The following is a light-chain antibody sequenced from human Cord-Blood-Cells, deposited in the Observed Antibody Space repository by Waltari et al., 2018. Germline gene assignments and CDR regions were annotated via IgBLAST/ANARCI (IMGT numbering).Light chain of an antibody. CDR1: QSISSY. CDR2: AAS. Sequence: DIQMTQSPSSLSASVRDRVTIPCRASQSISSYLTWYQQKPGKAPKLLIYAASSLQSGVPSRFSGSGSGTDFTLTISSLQPEDFATYYCQQSDSTPGGTFGPGTKVDIK. CDR3: QQSDSTPGGT. J-gene: IGKJ3*01. V-gene: IGKV1-39*01.